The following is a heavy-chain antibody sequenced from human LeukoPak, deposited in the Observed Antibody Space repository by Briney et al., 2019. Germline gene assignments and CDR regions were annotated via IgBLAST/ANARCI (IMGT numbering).Heavy chain of an antibody. CDR1: GFTFGDYA. D-gene: IGHD6-13*01. Sequence: PGGSLRLSCTASGFTFGDYAMSWFRQAPGKGLEWVGFIRSKAYGGTTEYAASVKGRFTISRDDSKSIAYLQMNSLKTEDTAVYYCTRGPRGSSWFFDYWGQGTLVTVSS. CDR2: IRSKAYGGTT. V-gene: IGHV3-49*03. CDR3: TRGPRGSSWFFDY. J-gene: IGHJ4*02.